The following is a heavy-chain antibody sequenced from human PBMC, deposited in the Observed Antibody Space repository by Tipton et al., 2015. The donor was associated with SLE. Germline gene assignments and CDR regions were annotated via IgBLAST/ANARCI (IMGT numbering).Heavy chain of an antibody. CDR1: GASMTNNY. J-gene: IGHJ3*02. D-gene: IGHD3-22*01. CDR2: IYYSGST. CDR3: ARETAVVITNAIDI. V-gene: IGHV4-59*01. Sequence: TLSLTCTVSGASMTNNYWSWIRQPPGKGQEWIGYIYYSGSTNYNPSLKSRVTISVDTSKNQFSLKLSSVTAADTAVYYCARETAVVITNAIDIWGQRTMVTVS.